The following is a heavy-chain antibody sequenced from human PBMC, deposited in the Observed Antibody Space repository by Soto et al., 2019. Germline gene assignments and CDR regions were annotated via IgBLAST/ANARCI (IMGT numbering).Heavy chain of an antibody. J-gene: IGHJ4*02. CDR1: GGSFSGYY. CDR2: INHSGST. Sequence: PSETLSLTCAVYGGSFSGYYWSWIRQPPGKGLEWIGEINHSGSTNYNPSLKSRVTISVDTSKNQFSLKLSSVTAADTAVYYCAKPPIAAYDYWGQGTLVTVSS. CDR3: AKPPIAAYDY. D-gene: IGHD6-6*01. V-gene: IGHV4-34*01.